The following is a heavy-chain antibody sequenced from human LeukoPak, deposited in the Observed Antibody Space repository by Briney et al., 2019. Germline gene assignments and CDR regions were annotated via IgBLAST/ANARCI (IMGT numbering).Heavy chain of an antibody. D-gene: IGHD1-14*01. Sequence: SVKVSCKDSGGTFSSYAIIWVRQAPGQGLEWMGGIIPIFGTANYAQKFQGRVTITADESTSTAYMELSSLRSEDTAVYYCARSQGGTEGGNDAFDIWGQGTMVTVSS. J-gene: IGHJ3*02. CDR2: IIPIFGTA. CDR1: GGTFSSYA. V-gene: IGHV1-69*13. CDR3: ARSQGGTEGGNDAFDI.